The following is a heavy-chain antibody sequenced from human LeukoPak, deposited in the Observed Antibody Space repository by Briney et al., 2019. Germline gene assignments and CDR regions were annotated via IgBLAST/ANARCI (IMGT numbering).Heavy chain of an antibody. CDR2: ISGSGGST. CDR3: AKVIRGLVAGTEGFDY. D-gene: IGHD6-19*01. V-gene: IGHV3-23*01. CDR1: GFTFSSYN. J-gene: IGHJ4*02. Sequence: GGSLRLSCAASGFTFSSYNMNWVRQAPGKGLEWFSAISGSGGSTYYADSVKGRFTISRDNSKSTLYLQMNSLRAEDTAVYYCAKVIRGLVAGTEGFDYWGQGTLVTVSS.